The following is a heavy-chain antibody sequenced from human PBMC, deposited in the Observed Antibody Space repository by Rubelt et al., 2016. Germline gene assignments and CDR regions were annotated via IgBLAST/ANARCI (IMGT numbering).Heavy chain of an antibody. CDR2: IHYSGST. J-gene: IGHJ4*02. Sequence: QVQLQESGPGLVKPSETLSLTCTVSGGSISSYYWSWIRQPPGKGLEWIGDIHYSGSTNYSPSLKSRVTISGDTSKNRFSLKLTSVTSADTFVYYCVRANYFDYWGQGTLVTVSS. CDR3: VRANYFDY. CDR1: GGSISSYY. V-gene: IGHV4-59*01.